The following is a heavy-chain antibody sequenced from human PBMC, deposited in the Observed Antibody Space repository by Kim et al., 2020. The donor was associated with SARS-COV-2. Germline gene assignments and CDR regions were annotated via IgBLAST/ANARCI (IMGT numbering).Heavy chain of an antibody. Sequence: GSLTDYVDSVKGRFTISRDNAKNSLSLLRSSLRPEDTAVYCGARGWMPDYWGQGTLVTVSS. J-gene: IGHJ4*02. V-gene: IGHV3-7*04. D-gene: IGHD5-12*01. CDR3: ARGWMPDY. CDR2: GSLT.